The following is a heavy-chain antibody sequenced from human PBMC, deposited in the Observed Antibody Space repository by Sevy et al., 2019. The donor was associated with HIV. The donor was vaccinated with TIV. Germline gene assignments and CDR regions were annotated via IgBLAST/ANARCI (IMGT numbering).Heavy chain of an antibody. CDR1: GFTFSIYA. CDR3: AKDHDNNWFDP. CDR2: ISVSGDST. Sequence: GGSLRLSCAASGFTFSIYAMTWVRQAPGKGLEWASTISVSGDSTYYADSVKRRFTISRDNSKNTLYLQMNTLRAEDTALYYCAKDHDNNWFDPWGQGTLVTVSS. D-gene: IGHD3-9*01. J-gene: IGHJ5*02. V-gene: IGHV3-23*01.